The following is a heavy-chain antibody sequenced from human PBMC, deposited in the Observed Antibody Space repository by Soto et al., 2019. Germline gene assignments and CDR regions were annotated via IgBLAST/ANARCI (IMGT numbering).Heavy chain of an antibody. D-gene: IGHD1-1*01. Sequence: SETRSLTCTLAARSPSSSSYYWGWIRQPPGKGLDWIGSVYYRRNTYYNPSLKSRVTTSVDTSKTKFYMKLYCVTAADTALYYCARHNDTRMRYLFPDYWGQGTLVTVSS. J-gene: IGHJ4*02. CDR3: ARHNDTRMRYLFPDY. V-gene: IGHV4-39*01. CDR1: ARSPSSSSYY. CDR2: VYYRRNT.